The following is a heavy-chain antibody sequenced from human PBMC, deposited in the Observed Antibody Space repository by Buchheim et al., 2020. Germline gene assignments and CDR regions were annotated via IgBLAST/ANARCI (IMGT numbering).Heavy chain of an antibody. J-gene: IGHJ4*02. CDR1: GFTFNNYA. CDR2: LSYDGTIK. D-gene: IGHD1-1*01. CDR3: ARDWGWNCEY. Sequence: QVQLVESGGGVVQPGTSLRLSCAASGFTFNNYAMHWVRQAPGKGLEWVAVLSYDGTIKYYAESVKGRFIISRANSKSTLYLQMNSLRIEDTAVYFCARDWGWNCEYWGQGTL. V-gene: IGHV3-30-3*01.